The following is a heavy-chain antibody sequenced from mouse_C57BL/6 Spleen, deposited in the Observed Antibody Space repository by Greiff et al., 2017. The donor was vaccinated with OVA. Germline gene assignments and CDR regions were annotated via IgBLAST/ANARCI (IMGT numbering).Heavy chain of an antibody. V-gene: IGHV7-3*01. D-gene: IGHD2-5*01. CDR3: ARYRYYSNFFDY. J-gene: IGHJ2*01. CDR1: GFTFTDYY. CDR2: IRNKANGYTT. Sequence: VQLKESGGGLVQPGGSLSLSCAASGFTFTDYYMSWVRQPPGKALEWLGFIRNKANGYTTEYSASVKGRFTISRDNSQSILYLQMNALRAEDSATYYCARYRYYSNFFDYWGQGTTLTVSS.